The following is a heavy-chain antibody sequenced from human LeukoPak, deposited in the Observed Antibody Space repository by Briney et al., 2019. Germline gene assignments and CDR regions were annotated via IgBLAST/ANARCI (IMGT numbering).Heavy chain of an antibody. CDR2: INHSGST. CDR3: ARRWRIAAAGTIIDI. CDR1: GGSFSGYY. V-gene: IGHV4-34*01. Sequence: SETLSLTCAVYGGSFSGYYWSWIRQPPGKGLEWIGEINHSGSTNYNPSLKSRVTISVDTSKNQFSLKLSSVTAADTAVYYCARRWRIAAAGTIIDIWGQGTMVTVSS. J-gene: IGHJ3*02. D-gene: IGHD6-13*01.